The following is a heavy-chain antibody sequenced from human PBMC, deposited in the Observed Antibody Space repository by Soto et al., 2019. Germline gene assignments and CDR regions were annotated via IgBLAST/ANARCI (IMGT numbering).Heavy chain of an antibody. V-gene: IGHV3-33*01. CDR3: APLAVAGTLADY. Sequence: QVQLVESGGGVVQPGRSLRLSCAASGFTFSSYGMHWVRQAPGKGLEWVAIIWYDGSNKYYADSVKGRFTISRDNAKNTLYLQMNSLRAEDTAVYYCAPLAVAGTLADYWGQGTLVTVSS. CDR1: GFTFSSYG. D-gene: IGHD6-19*01. CDR2: IWYDGSNK. J-gene: IGHJ4*02.